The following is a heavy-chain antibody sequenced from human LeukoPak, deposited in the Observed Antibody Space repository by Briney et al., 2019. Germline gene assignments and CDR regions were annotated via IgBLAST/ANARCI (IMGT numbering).Heavy chain of an antibody. CDR2: IIPIFGTA. CDR3: ARGPDTAMVKGRYYFDY. J-gene: IGHJ4*02. CDR1: GGTFISYA. Sequence: ASVKVSCTASGGTFISYAISWVRQAPGQGLEWMGGIIPIFGTANYAQKFQGRVTITADESTSTAYMELSSLRSEDTAVYYCARGPDTAMVKGRYYFDYWGQGTLVTVSS. V-gene: IGHV1-69*13. D-gene: IGHD5-18*01.